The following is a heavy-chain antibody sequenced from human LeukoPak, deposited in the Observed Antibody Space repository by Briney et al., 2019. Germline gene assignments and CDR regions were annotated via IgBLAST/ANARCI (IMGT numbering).Heavy chain of an antibody. Sequence: PAGSLRLSCAASGFTFSNYLMGWVRQAPGKGLEWVANIKKDGSQKFFGEAVKGRSTISRDNDRNSLYLKMSSLREEDTAVYYCARDSGSYHFDSCWGQGTLVTVSS. J-gene: IGHJ4*02. CDR3: ARDSGSYHFDSC. CDR2: IKKDGSQK. V-gene: IGHV3-7*01. CDR1: GFTFSNYL. D-gene: IGHD1-26*01.